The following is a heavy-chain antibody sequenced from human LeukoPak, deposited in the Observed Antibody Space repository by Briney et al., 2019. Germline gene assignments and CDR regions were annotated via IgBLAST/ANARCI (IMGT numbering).Heavy chain of an antibody. CDR1: GFTFSNYE. J-gene: IGHJ3*02. CDR2: ISSCGNTI. Sequence: GGSLRLSCAASGFTFSNYEMDWVRQAPGKGLEWISYISSCGNTIYYADSVKGRFIISREHAKNPLYLQMNSLRAGETVVYYCARGGSDYYFLNYFDIWGQGKMVTVS. D-gene: IGHD3-22*01. CDR3: ARGGSDYYFLNYFDI. V-gene: IGHV3-48*03.